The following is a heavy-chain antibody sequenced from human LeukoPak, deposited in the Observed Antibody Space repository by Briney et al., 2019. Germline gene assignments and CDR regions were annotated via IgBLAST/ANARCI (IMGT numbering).Heavy chain of an antibody. D-gene: IGHD3-22*01. CDR2: ISYSGSTI. CDR1: GFTFSSYE. Sequence: GSLRLSCAASGFTFSSYEMNWVRQAPGKGLEWVSFISYSGSTIYYADSVKGRFTISRDNAKNSLYLHMNSLRAEDTAVYYCARTDYDSSGYYHFDYWGQGTLVTVSS. V-gene: IGHV3-48*03. J-gene: IGHJ4*02. CDR3: ARTDYDSSGYYHFDY.